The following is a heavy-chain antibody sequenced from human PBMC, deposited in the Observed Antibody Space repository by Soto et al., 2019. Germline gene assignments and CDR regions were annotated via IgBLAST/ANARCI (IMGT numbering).Heavy chain of an antibody. Sequence: EVQLLESGGGMVQPGGSLRLSCAASGFTFNNYAMSWVRQAPGKGLEWVSAIDGSGTYTYYTDSVKGRITISRDNSKNTVLLQMNSLRAEETAVYYCTKEIAAVGAGVFDIWGQGTIVTVSS. D-gene: IGHD6-13*01. CDR2: IDGSGTYT. CDR3: TKEIAAVGAGVFDI. J-gene: IGHJ3*02. V-gene: IGHV3-23*01. CDR1: GFTFNNYA.